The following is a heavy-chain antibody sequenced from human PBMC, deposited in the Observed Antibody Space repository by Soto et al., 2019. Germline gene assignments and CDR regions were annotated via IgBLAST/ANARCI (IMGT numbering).Heavy chain of an antibody. CDR2: IDWDDDK. V-gene: IGHV2-70*01. Sequence: SGPTLVNPTQTLTLTCTFSGFSLSTSGMCVSWIRQPPGKGLEWLALIDWDDDKYYSTSLKTRLTISKDTSKNQVVLTMTNMDPVDTATYYCARGLGQSMSPYYYYGMDVWGQGTTVTVSS. J-gene: IGHJ6*02. D-gene: IGHD2-8*01. CDR3: ARGLGQSMSPYYYYGMDV. CDR1: GFSLSTSGMC.